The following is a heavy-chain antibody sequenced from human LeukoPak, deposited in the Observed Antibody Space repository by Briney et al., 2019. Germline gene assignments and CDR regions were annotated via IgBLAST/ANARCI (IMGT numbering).Heavy chain of an antibody. D-gene: IGHD5-18*01. V-gene: IGHV3-21*01. CDR3: VRTPGGLYSSLDY. CDR2: ISSSSSYI. Sequence: GGSLRLSCAASGFTFSSYSMNWVRQAPGKGLEWVSSISSSSSYIYYADSVKGRFTISRDNAKNSLYLQMNSLRAEDTAVYYCVRTPGGLYSSLDYWGQGTLVTVSS. CDR1: GFTFSSYS. J-gene: IGHJ4*02.